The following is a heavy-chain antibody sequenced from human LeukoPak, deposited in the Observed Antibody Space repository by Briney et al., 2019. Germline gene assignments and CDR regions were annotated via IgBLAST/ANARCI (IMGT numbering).Heavy chain of an antibody. J-gene: IGHJ4*02. D-gene: IGHD7-27*01. V-gene: IGHV3-23*01. CDR3: ARGSWGSEDNDY. CDR2: ISGSGGTT. Sequence: GGSLRLSCAASGFTFSSYVMTWVRQAPGKGLEWVSGISGSGGTTYYAESVKGRFTISRDNSKNTLFLQINSLGAEDTAVYYCARGSWGSEDNDYWGQGTLVTVSS. CDR1: GFTFSSYV.